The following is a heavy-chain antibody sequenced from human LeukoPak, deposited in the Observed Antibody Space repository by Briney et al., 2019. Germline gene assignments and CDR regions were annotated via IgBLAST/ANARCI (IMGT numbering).Heavy chain of an antibody. Sequence: SETPSLTCTVSGGSISSYYWSWIRQPPGKGLEWIGYIYYSGSTNYNPSLKSRVTISVDTSKNQFSLKLSSVTAADTAVYYCARCSGSYFDYWGQGTLVTVSS. J-gene: IGHJ4*02. CDR3: ARCSGSYFDY. V-gene: IGHV4-59*08. CDR2: IYYSGST. D-gene: IGHD1-26*01. CDR1: GGSISSYY.